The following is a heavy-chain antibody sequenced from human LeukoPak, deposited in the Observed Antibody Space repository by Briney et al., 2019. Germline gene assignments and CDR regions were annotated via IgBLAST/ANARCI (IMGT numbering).Heavy chain of an antibody. CDR2: ISYDGSNK. V-gene: IGHV3-30*03. Sequence: QSGGSLRLSCAASGFAFSSYGMHWVRQAPGKGLEWVAVISYDGSNKYYADSVKGRFTISRDNSKNTLYLQMNSLRTEDTAVYYCARESLGDYLLDYWGQGTLVTVSS. CDR1: GFAFSSYG. CDR3: ARESLGDYLLDY. D-gene: IGHD4-17*01. J-gene: IGHJ4*02.